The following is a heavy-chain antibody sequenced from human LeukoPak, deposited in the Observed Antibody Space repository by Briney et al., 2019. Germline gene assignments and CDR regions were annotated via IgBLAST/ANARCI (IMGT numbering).Heavy chain of an antibody. J-gene: IGHJ4*02. CDR1: GFTFSSCW. CDR3: AREERSSFDY. CDR2: IKQDGSEK. V-gene: IGHV3-7*01. Sequence: GGSLRLSCAASGFTFSSCWMSWVRQAPGKGLEWVANIKQDGSEKYYVDSVKGRFTISRDNAKNSLYLQMNSLRAEDTAVYYCAREERSSFDYWGQGTLVTVSS.